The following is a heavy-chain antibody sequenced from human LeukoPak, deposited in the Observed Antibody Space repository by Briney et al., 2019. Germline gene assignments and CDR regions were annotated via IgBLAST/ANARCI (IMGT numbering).Heavy chain of an antibody. J-gene: IGHJ5*02. CDR2: ISHSGGT. Sequence: SETLSLTCTVSGGSISSGDYYWSWIRQPPGKGLEWIAYISHSGGTYYNPSLKSRATISLDTSRNQFSLQLNSVTPEDTAVYYCARDEDGYNYGFDPWGQGTLVTVSS. V-gene: IGHV4-30-4*01. CDR1: GGSISSGDYY. D-gene: IGHD5-24*01. CDR3: ARDEDGYNYGFDP.